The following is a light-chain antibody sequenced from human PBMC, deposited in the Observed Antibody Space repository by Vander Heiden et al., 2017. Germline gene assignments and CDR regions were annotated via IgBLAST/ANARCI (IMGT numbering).Light chain of an antibody. J-gene: IGLJ2*01. Sequence: SSELTQDPAVSVALAQTVRITCQGDSLRSYYASWYQQKPGQAPVLVIDGKNNRPSGIPDRFSCSSSGNTAYFNLTGAQAEDEADDDCNSRASRGSQVVFGGGTKLTVL. CDR3: NSRASRGSQVV. V-gene: IGLV3-19*01. CDR2: GKN. CDR1: SLRSYY.